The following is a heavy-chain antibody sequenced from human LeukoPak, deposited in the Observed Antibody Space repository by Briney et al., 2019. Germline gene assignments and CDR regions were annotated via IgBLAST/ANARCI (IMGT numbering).Heavy chain of an antibody. CDR1: GGSISSGSYY. CDR3: ARQRRNLDSGDFWSGYPDY. V-gene: IGHV4-39*01. J-gene: IGHJ4*02. D-gene: IGHD3-3*01. CDR2: IYYSGST. Sequence: SETLSLTCTVSGGSISSGSYYWGWTRQPPGKGLEWIGGIYYSGSTYYNSSLKSRVTISVDRSKNHFSLKLSSVTAADTAVYYCARQRRNLDSGDFWSGYPDYWGQGTLVTVSS.